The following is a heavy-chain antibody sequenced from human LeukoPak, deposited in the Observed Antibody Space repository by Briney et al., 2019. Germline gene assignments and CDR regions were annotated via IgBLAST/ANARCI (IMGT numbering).Heavy chain of an antibody. Sequence: ASVKVSCKASGYTFTSYAMHWVRQAPGQRLEWMGWINAGNGNTKYSQKFQGRVTITRDTSASTAYMELSSLRSEDTAVYYCARDEWLRFRELDYWGQGTLVTVSS. V-gene: IGHV1-3*01. CDR1: GYTFTSYA. CDR2: INAGNGNT. D-gene: IGHD5-12*01. J-gene: IGHJ4*02. CDR3: ARDEWLRFRELDY.